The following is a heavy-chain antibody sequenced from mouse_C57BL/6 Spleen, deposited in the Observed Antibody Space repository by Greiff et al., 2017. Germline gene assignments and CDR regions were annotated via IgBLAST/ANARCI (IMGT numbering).Heavy chain of an antibody. CDR2: IDPENGDT. Sequence: VQLQQSGAELVRPGASVKLSCTASGFHIKDDYMHWVKQRPEQGLEWIGWIDPENGDTEYASKFQGKATITADTSSNTAYLQLSSLTSEDTAVYYCTTRSTMVTMDYWGQGTSVTVSS. D-gene: IGHD2-1*01. J-gene: IGHJ4*01. CDR1: GFHIKDDY. V-gene: IGHV14-4*01. CDR3: TTRSTMVTMDY.